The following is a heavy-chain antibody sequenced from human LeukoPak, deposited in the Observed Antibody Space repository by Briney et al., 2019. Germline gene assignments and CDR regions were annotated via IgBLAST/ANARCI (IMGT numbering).Heavy chain of an antibody. V-gene: IGHV3-30*02. CDR1: GFTFSSYG. CDR3: ARPPITMVRGVRALFDY. CDR2: IRYDGSNK. Sequence: GGSLRLSCAASGFTFSSYGMHWVRQAPGKGLEWVAFIRYDGSNKYYADSVKGRFTISRDNSKNTLYLQMNSLRAEDTAVYYCARPPITMVRGVRALFDYWGQGTLVTVSS. D-gene: IGHD3-10*01. J-gene: IGHJ4*02.